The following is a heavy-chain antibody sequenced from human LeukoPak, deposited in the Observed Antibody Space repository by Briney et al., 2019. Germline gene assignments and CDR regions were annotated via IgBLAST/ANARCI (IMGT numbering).Heavy chain of an antibody. D-gene: IGHD6-6*01. CDR1: GFTFSNYV. J-gene: IGHJ4*02. Sequence: TGGSLRLSCAASGFTFSNYVMSWVRQAPGRGLEWVSAISGSGGSTYYADSLKGRLTTSRDNSKNTVYLQLNSLRAEDTAVYYCAKDRPGSIAAPDWGQGTLVTVSS. CDR3: AKDRPGSIAAPD. CDR2: ISGSGGST. V-gene: IGHV3-23*01.